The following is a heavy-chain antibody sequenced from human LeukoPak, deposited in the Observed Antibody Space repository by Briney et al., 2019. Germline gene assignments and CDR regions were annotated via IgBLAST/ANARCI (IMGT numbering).Heavy chain of an antibody. Sequence: PGGSLRLSCAASGFTFNNYAMSWVRRAPGKGLVWVSVLSGSGGSTYYADSVKGRFTISRDNSKNTLYLQMNSLRAEETAVYYCAKDRGVIVPAGMATWGQGTLVAVSS. CDR3: AKDRGVIVPAGMAT. V-gene: IGHV3-23*01. CDR1: GFTFNNYA. CDR2: LSGSGGST. D-gene: IGHD2-2*01. J-gene: IGHJ5*02.